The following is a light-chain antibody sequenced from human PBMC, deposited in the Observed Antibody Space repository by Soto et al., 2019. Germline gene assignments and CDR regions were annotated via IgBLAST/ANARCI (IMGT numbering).Light chain of an antibody. V-gene: IGKV3-20*01. CDR2: VAS. J-gene: IGKJ2*01. Sequence: EIVLTQSPGTLSLSPGERATLSCRASLSVASSYLGWYQQKHGQAPRLLIFVASSRATGIPDRFSGVGSGTDFTLTISRLEPEDFAVYYFQKYGNSPTFGQGTKLEI. CDR1: LSVASSY. CDR3: QKYGNSPT.